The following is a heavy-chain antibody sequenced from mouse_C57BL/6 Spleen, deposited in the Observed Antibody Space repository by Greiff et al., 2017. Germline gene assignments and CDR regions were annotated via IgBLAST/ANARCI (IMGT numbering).Heavy chain of an antibody. V-gene: IGHV1-52*01. Sequence: VQLQQPGAELVRPGSSVKLSCKASGYTFTSYWMHWVKQRPIQGLEWIGNIDPSDSETHYNQKFKDKDTLTVDKSSSTAYMQLSSLTSEDSAVYYCLTGAHWYFDVWGTGTTVTVSS. CDR1: GYTFTSYW. D-gene: IGHD4-1*01. CDR2: IDPSDSET. J-gene: IGHJ1*03. CDR3: LTGAHWYFDV.